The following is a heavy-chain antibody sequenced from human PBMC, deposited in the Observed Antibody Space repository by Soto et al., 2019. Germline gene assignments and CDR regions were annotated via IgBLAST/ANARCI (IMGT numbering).Heavy chain of an antibody. V-gene: IGHV3-23*01. CDR2: ISYSGSNT. Sequence: PGGSLRLSCAASVFTFSSYAMSWVRQAPGKGLEWVAAISYSGSNTYYADSVKGRFTISRDNSKNTLYLQMNSLRAEDTAVYYCARDARRQAFMDVWGKGTTVTVSS. D-gene: IGHD6-6*01. J-gene: IGHJ6*03. CDR1: VFTFSSYA. CDR3: ARDARRQAFMDV.